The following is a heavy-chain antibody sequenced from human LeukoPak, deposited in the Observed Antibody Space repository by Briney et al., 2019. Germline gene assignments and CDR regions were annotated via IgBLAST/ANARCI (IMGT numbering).Heavy chain of an antibody. CDR1: GGSFSGYY. CDR3: ARGGLGSNYPY. V-gene: IGHV4-34*01. J-gene: IGHJ4*02. Sequence: PSETLSLTCAVYGGSFSGYYWSWIRQPPGKGLEWIGEINHSGSTNYNPSLKSRVTISVDTSKNQFSLKLSSATAADTAVYYCARGGLGSNYPYWGQGTLVTVSS. CDR2: INHSGST. D-gene: IGHD4-11*01.